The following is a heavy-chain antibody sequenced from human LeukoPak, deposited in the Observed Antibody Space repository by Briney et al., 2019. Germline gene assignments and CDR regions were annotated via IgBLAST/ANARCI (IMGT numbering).Heavy chain of an antibody. V-gene: IGHV1-69*13. J-gene: IGHJ5*02. CDR2: IIPIFGTA. CDR1: GGTFSSYA. Sequence: ASVKVSCKASGGTFSSYAISWVRQAPGQGLEGMGGIIPIFGTANYAQKFQGRVTITADESTSTAYMELSSLRSEDTAVYYCARASGSGYYWRNWFARWGQGTLVTVSS. CDR3: ARASGSGYYWRNWFAR. D-gene: IGHD3-22*01.